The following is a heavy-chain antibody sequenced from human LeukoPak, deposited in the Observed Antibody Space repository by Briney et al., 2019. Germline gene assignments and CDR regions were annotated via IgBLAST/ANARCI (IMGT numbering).Heavy chain of an antibody. CDR3: SSATISNY. D-gene: IGHD5-24*01. CDR1: GFTFSGSA. J-gene: IGHJ4*02. CDR2: IRSKANSYAT. V-gene: IGHV3-73*01. Sequence: GSLKLSCAASGFTFSGSAMHWVRQASGKGLEWVGRIRSKANSYATAYAASVKGRFTISRDDSKNTAYLQMNSLKTEDTAVYYCSSATISNYWGRGTLVTVSS.